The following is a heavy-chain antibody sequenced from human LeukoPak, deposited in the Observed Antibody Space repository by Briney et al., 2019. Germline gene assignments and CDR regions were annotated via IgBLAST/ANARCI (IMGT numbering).Heavy chain of an antibody. D-gene: IGHD5-24*01. J-gene: IGHJ4*02. Sequence: SETLSLTCAVYGGSFSGYYWSWIRQPPGKGLEWIGEINHSGSTYYNPSLKSRVTISVDTSKNQFSLKLSSVTAADTAVYYCARGVATITEVDYWGQGTLVTVSS. CDR1: GGSFSGYY. V-gene: IGHV4-34*01. CDR2: INHSGST. CDR3: ARGVATITEVDY.